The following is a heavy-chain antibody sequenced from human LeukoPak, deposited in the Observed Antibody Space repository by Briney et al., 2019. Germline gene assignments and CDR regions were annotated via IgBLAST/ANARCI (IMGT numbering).Heavy chain of an antibody. CDR1: GYPFTTYW. J-gene: IGHJ4*02. CDR2: IYPGDPDT. Sequence: PGESLNISCRGSGYPFTTYWIGWGRQMPGKGLEWMGIIYPGDPDTRYSPSFQGQVTMSADKSINTAYLQWSSLKASDTAMYYCARRRGCSSSSCPPDYWGQGTLVTVSS. D-gene: IGHD2-2*01. CDR3: ARRRGCSSSSCPPDY. V-gene: IGHV5-51*01.